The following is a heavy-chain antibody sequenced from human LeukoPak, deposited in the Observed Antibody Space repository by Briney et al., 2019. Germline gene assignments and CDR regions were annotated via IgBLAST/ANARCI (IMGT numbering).Heavy chain of an antibody. J-gene: IGHJ6*02. CDR2: ISYDGSNK. CDR3: ARISPPYYGMDV. CDR1: GFTFSSYA. V-gene: IGHV3-30-3*01. Sequence: PGGSLRLSCAASGFTFSSYAMHWVRQAPGKGLEWVAVISYDGSNKYYADSVKGRFTISRDNSKNTLYLQMNSLRAEDTAVYYCARISPPYYGMDVWGQGTTVTVSS.